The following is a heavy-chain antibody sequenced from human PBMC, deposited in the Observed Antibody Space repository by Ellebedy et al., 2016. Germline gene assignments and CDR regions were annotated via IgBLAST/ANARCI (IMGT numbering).Heavy chain of an antibody. J-gene: IGHJ4*02. V-gene: IGHV2-70*11. Sequence: SGPTLVKPTQTLTLTCDFSGFSLTTSGMSVSWIRQPPGKALEWLARIDWDDDKYYNTSLQTRLTISKDTSKNQVVLTMTNIDPVDTATHYCARIRRDYHDSTGYYYVFDYWGQGTLVTVSS. CDR1: GFSLTTSGMS. CDR3: ARIRRDYHDSTGYYYVFDY. CDR2: IDWDDDK. D-gene: IGHD3-22*01.